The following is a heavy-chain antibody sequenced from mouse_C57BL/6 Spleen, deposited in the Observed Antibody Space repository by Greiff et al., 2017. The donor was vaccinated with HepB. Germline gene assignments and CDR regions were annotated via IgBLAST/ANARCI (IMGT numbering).Heavy chain of an antibody. D-gene: IGHD1-1*01. CDR1: GFTFSSYA. CDR2: ISDGGSYT. CDR3: ARAYYYGSSPYWDFDV. Sequence: EVQLVESGGGLVKPGGSLKLSCAASGFTFSSYAMSWVRQTPEKRLEWVATISDGGSYTYYPDNVKGRFTISRDNAKNNLYLQMSQLKSEDTAMYYCARAYYYGSSPYWDFDVWGTGTTVTVSS. V-gene: IGHV5-4*01. J-gene: IGHJ1*03.